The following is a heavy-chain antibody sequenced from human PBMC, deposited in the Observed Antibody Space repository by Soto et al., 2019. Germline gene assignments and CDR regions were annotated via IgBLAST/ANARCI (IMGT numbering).Heavy chain of an antibody. CDR2: INHSGST. CDR1: GGSFSGYY. J-gene: IGHJ5*02. V-gene: IGHV4-34*01. Sequence: GSLRLSCAVYGGSFSGYYWSWIRQPPGKGLEWIGEINHSGSTNYNPSLKSRVTISVDTSKNQFSLKLSSVTAADTAVYYCARRTTLPMYCSSTSCYHNWFDPWGQGTLVTVSS. CDR3: ARRTTLPMYCSSTSCYHNWFDP. D-gene: IGHD2-2*01.